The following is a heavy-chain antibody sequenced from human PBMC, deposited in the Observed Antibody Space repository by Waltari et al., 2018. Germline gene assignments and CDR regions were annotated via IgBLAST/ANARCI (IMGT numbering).Heavy chain of an antibody. CDR1: GFTFSYAW. J-gene: IGHJ4*02. V-gene: IGHV3-15*02. D-gene: IGHD1-1*01. CDR3: TTGGWFNWDRYYFDY. Sequence: EVHLEESGGALVKPGGSLRLSCAASGFTFSYAWMGWVRQAPGKGREWVSHVKSESDAGTTNYAAPVKGRFTISRDDSKNKLYLQMSSLKTEDTAVYYCTTGGWFNWDRYYFDYWGRGTLVTVSS. CDR2: VKSESDAGTT.